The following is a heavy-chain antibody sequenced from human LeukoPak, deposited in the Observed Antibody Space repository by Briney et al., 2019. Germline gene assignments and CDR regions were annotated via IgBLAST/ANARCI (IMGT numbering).Heavy chain of an antibody. CDR3: ARDGGGHSSSWFQAAYFQH. V-gene: IGHV4-30-4*01. Sequence: SQTLSLTCTVSGGSISSGDYYWSWIRQPPGKGLEWIGYIYYSGSTYYNPSLKSRVTISVDTSKNQFSLKLSSVTAADTAVYYCARDGGGHSSSWFQAAYFQHWGQGTLVTVSS. CDR1: GGSISSGDYY. D-gene: IGHD6-13*01. J-gene: IGHJ1*01. CDR2: IYYSGST.